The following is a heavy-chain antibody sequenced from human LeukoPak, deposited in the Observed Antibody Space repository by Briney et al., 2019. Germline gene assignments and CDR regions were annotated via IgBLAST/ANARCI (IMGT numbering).Heavy chain of an antibody. Sequence: PSETLSLTCAVSGGSVNTDPYFWGWFRQPPGKGLEWIGSVDHTGVTYNNPSLRTRLTMSVDTSKNQISLKLASVTAADTAVYYCARYGADVTTIPDYSYYYMDVWGKGTTVTVSS. CDR1: GGSVNTDPYF. D-gene: IGHD3-3*01. V-gene: IGHV4-39*07. J-gene: IGHJ6*03. CDR2: VDHTGVT. CDR3: ARYGADVTTIPDYSYYYMDV.